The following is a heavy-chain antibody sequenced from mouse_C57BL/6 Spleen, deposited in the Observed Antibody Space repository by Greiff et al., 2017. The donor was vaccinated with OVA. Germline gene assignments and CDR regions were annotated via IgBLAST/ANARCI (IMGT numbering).Heavy chain of an antibody. CDR2: IDPSASYT. V-gene: IGHV1-50*01. Sequence: QVQLQQPGAELVKPGASVKLSCKASGYTFTSYWMQWVKQRPGQGLEWIGEIDPSASYTNYNPKFKGKATLTVDTSSSTAYMQLSSLTSEDSAVYYCARRDYGSPLDYWGQGTTLTVSS. D-gene: IGHD1-1*01. J-gene: IGHJ2*01. CDR3: ARRDYGSPLDY. CDR1: GYTFTSYW.